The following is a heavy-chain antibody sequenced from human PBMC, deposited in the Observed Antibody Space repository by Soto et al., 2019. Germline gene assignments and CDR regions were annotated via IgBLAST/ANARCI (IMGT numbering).Heavy chain of an antibody. CDR1: GGAVNSAY. V-gene: IGHV4-31*03. CDR2: ISHTGRT. J-gene: IGHJ4*02. CDR3: ARTDAYNSSFFDS. Sequence: QVQLQEMGPGLVNPAQTLTITCSVSGGAVNSAYWSWIRQLPGKGLEWMGNISHTGRTFYNPSVKSRVAISIDTSTPLFTRKMRSVTAADTAVYSCARTDAYNSSFFDSWGQGTVVTVSS. D-gene: IGHD6-6*01.